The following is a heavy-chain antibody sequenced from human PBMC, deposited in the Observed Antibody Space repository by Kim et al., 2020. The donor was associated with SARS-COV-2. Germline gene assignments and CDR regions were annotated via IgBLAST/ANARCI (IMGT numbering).Heavy chain of an antibody. V-gene: IGHV4-39*01. CDR1: GGSISSSSYY. J-gene: IGHJ4*02. D-gene: IGHD3-22*01. CDR2: IYYSGST. CDR3: ARRLGLKEAYDDY. Sequence: SETLSLTCTVSGGSISSSSYYWGWIRQPPGKGLEWIGSIYYSGSTYYNPSLKSRVTISVDTSKNQFSLKLSSVTAADTAVYYCARRLGLKEAYDDYWGQG.